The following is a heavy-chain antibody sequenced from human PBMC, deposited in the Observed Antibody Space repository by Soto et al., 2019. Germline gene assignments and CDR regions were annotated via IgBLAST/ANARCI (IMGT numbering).Heavy chain of an antibody. CDR1: GFTFSNAW. CDR3: TTRNILTGDPYYYYGMDV. Sequence: GGSLRLSCAASGFTFSNAWMNWVRQAPGKGLEWVGRIKSKTDGGTTDYAAPVKGRFTISRDDSKNTLYLQMNSLKTEDTAVYYCTTRNILTGDPYYYYGMDVWGQGTTVTVSS. CDR2: IKSKTDGGTT. D-gene: IGHD3-9*01. V-gene: IGHV3-15*07. J-gene: IGHJ6*02.